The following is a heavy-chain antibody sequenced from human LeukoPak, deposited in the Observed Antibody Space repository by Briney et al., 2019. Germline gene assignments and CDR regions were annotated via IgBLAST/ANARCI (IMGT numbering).Heavy chain of an antibody. CDR2: ISGSGGST. CDR3: ARDCSGGSCFPT. Sequence: GGSLRLSCAAPGFTFSSYGMSWVRQAPGKGLEWVSAISGSGGSTYYADSVKGRFTISRDNSKNTLYLQMNSLRAEDTAVYYCARDCSGGSCFPTWGQGTLVTVSS. D-gene: IGHD2-15*01. V-gene: IGHV3-23*01. J-gene: IGHJ5*02. CDR1: GFTFSSYG.